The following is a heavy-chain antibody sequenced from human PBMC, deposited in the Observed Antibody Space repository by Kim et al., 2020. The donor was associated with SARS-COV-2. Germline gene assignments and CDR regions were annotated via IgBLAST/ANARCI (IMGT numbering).Heavy chain of an antibody. J-gene: IGHJ4*02. Sequence: SETLSLTCAVSGGSINSYYWTWIRQPPGKRLEWIGNVHSRGTTNYNPSLKSRVTIAVDTSKNQVSLNVTSVTAADTAVYYCAGFCGGGSCPDHSGQGTMVTVSS. CDR2: VHSRGTT. CDR1: GGSINSYY. V-gene: IGHV4-59*13. CDR3: AGFCGGGSCPDH. D-gene: IGHD2-15*01.